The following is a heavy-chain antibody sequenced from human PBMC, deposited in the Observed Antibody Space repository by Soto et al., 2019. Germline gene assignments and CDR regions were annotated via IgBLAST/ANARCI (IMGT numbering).Heavy chain of an antibody. CDR2: IINSGGTT. CDR1: GFIFSNYA. D-gene: IGHD6-19*01. CDR3: AKDLLGSGLNY. J-gene: IGHJ4*02. V-gene: IGHV3-23*01. Sequence: GGSLRLSCAASGFIFSNYAMSWVRQAPGKGLEWVSLIINSGGTTYYADSVKGRFTIFRDNSKNTLYLQMNSLRAEDTALYYCAKDLLGSGLNYWGQGTVVTVSS.